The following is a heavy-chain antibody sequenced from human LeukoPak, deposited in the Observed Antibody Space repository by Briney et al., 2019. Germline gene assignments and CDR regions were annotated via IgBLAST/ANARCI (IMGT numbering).Heavy chain of an antibody. D-gene: IGHD3-22*01. CDR3: ARTYYYDSSGYLTYYFDY. CDR1: GFTFDDYG. CDR2: INWNGGST. V-gene: IGHV3-20*04. J-gene: IGHJ4*02. Sequence: GGSLRLSCAASGFTFDDYGMSWVRQGPGKGLEWVSGINWNGGSTGYADSVKGRFTISRDNAKNSLYLQMNSLRAEDTALYYCARTYYYDSSGYLTYYFDYWGQGTLVTVSS.